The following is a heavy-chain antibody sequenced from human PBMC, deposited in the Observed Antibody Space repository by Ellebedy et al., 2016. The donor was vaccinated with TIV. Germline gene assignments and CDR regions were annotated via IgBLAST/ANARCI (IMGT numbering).Heavy chain of an antibody. D-gene: IGHD1-26*01. V-gene: IGHV1-2*02. J-gene: IGHJ4*02. Sequence: ASVKASCXASGYTFTGYYMHWVRQAPGQGLEWMGWINPNSGGTNYAQKLQGRVTMTTDTSTSTAYMELRSLRSDDTAVYYCARDTLLRGGATTDLGYWGQGTLVTVSS. CDR3: ARDTLLRGGATTDLGY. CDR1: GYTFTGYY. CDR2: INPNSGGT.